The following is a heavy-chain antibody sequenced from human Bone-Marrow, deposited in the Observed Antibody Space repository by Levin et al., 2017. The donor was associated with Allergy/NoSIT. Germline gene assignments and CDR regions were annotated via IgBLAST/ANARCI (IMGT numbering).Heavy chain of an antibody. D-gene: IGHD6-6*01. CDR1: GGSFRGYY. V-gene: IGHV4-34*01. Sequence: SQTLSLPCAVYGGSFRGYYWSWIRPPPGKGLEWIGEINHSGSTNYNPSLKSRVTISVDTSKNQFSLKLSSVTAADTAVYYCARGRSRLKRRPPYSSSVGWFDPWGQGTLVTVSS. CDR3: ARGRSRLKRRPPYSSSVGWFDP. CDR2: INHSGST. J-gene: IGHJ5*02.